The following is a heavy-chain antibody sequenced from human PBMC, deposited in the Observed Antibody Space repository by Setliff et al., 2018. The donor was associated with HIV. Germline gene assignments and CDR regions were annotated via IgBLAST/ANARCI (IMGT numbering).Heavy chain of an antibody. D-gene: IGHD2-15*01. CDR2: IIPIFGTA. CDR1: GGTFSSYA. J-gene: IGHJ6*02. CDR3: ARGGWSGGGPLHYSYYYLDV. Sequence: GASVKVSCKASGGTFSSYAISWVRQAPGQGLEWMGGIIPIFGTANYAQKFQGRVTITADESTSTAYMGLSSLTSEDTAVYYCARGGWSGGGPLHYSYYYLDVWGQGTAVTVSS. V-gene: IGHV1-69*13.